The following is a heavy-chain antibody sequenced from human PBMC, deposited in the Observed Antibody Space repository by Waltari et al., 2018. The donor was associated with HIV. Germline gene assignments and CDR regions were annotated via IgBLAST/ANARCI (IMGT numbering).Heavy chain of an antibody. J-gene: IGHJ4*02. D-gene: IGHD2-21*02. CDR1: GFTFSSYW. CDR3: ARDLVVVTAIPHY. Sequence: EVQLVESGGGLVQPGGSLRLSCAASGFTFSSYWMSWVGTAPGKGLEWGEKIKQDGSEKDYVDSVKGRVTTTRDNAKNSLYLQMNSLRAEDTAVYYCARDLVVVTAIPHYWGQGTLVTVSS. V-gene: IGHV3-7*01. CDR2: IKQDGSEK.